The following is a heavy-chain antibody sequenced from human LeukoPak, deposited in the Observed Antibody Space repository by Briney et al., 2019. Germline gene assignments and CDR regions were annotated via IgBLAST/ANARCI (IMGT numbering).Heavy chain of an antibody. D-gene: IGHD3-10*01. CDR1: GYTFSSYG. CDR3: ASGDPSGAYFDY. CDR2: VSGQNGNT. J-gene: IGHJ4*02. V-gene: IGHV1-18*01. Sequence: ASVKVSCKASGYTFSSYGISWVRQAPGQGLEWMGWVSGQNGNTYYAQNVQGRVTMTTDTSTSTVYMELRSLRSDDTAVYYCASGDPSGAYFDYWGQGTLVTVSS.